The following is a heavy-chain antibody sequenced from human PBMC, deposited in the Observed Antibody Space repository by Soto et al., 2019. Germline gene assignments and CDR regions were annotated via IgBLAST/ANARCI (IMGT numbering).Heavy chain of an antibody. CDR2: ISYDGSNK. CDR1: GFTFSSYA. V-gene: IGHV3-30-3*01. CDR3: AKDGPYYDYVWGSPIYYFDY. D-gene: IGHD3-16*01. Sequence: HPGGSLRLSCAASGFTFSSYAMHWVRQAPGKGLEWVAVISYDGSNKYYADSMKGRFTISRDNSKNTLYLQMNSLRAEDTAVYYCAKDGPYYDYVWGSPIYYFDYWGQGTLVTVSS. J-gene: IGHJ4*02.